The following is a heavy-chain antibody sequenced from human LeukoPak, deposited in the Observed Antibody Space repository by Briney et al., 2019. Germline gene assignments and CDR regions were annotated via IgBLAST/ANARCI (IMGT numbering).Heavy chain of an antibody. V-gene: IGHV1-69*04. CDR3: ASTPSPGPTESGYY. J-gene: IGHJ4*02. CDR2: IIPILGIA. D-gene: IGHD1-14*01. Sequence: ASVKVSCKASGGTFSSYAISWVRQAPGQGLEWMGRIIPILGIANYAQKFQGRVMITAYKSTSTAYMELSSLRSEDTAVYYCASTPSPGPTESGYYWGQGTLVTVSS. CDR1: GGTFSSYA.